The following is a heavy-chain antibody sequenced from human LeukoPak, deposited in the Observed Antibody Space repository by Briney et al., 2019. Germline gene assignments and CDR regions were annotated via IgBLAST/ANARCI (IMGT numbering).Heavy chain of an antibody. CDR3: ARESYSGYDWSYYMDV. D-gene: IGHD5-12*01. V-gene: IGHV3-21*01. J-gene: IGHJ6*03. CDR2: ISSSSYI. CDR1: GFTFSSYS. Sequence: PGGSLRLSCAASGFTFSSYSMNWVRQAPGKGLEWVSSISSSSYIYYADSVKGRFTISRDNAKNSLYLQMNSLRAEDTAVYYCARESYSGYDWSYYMDVWGKGTTVTVSS.